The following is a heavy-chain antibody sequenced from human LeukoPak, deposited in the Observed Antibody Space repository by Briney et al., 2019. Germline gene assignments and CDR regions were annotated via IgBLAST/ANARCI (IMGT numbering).Heavy chain of an antibody. V-gene: IGHV1-2*02. CDR3: ARDPGVITMIEPSSLDY. CDR1: GYTFTGYY. D-gene: IGHD3-22*01. Sequence: GASVKVSCKASGYTFTGYYMHWVRQAPGQGLEWMGWINPNSGGTNYAQKFQGRVTMTRDTSISTAYMELSRLRSDDTAVYYCARDPGVITMIEPSSLDYWGQGTLVTVSS. CDR2: INPNSGGT. J-gene: IGHJ4*02.